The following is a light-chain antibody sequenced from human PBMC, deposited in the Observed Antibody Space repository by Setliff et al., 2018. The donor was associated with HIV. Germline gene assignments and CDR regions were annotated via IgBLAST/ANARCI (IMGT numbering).Light chain of an antibody. Sequence: QSALAQPASVSGSPGQSITISCTGTSSDVGGYNYVSWYQQHPGKAPKLMIYEVSNRPSGVSHRFSGSKSGNTASLTISGLQTEDEADYFCSSYTSSSPLYVFGTGTKVT. J-gene: IGLJ1*01. CDR1: SSDVGGYNY. V-gene: IGLV2-14*01. CDR3: SSYTSSSPLYV. CDR2: EVS.